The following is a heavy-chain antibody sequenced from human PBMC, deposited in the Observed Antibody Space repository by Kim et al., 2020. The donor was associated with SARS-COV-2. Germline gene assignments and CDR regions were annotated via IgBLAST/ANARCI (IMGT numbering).Heavy chain of an antibody. J-gene: IGHJ4*02. CDR2: IHYSGST. Sequence: SETLSLTCTVSGGSISSYSWSWIRQPPGKGLEWIGYIHYSGSTNYNPSLKSRVTISVDTSKNQFSLKLSSVTAADTAAYYCARASKMAGFDYWGQGTLVT. V-gene: IGHV4-59*13. D-gene: IGHD6-19*01. CDR3: ARASKMAGFDY. CDR1: GGSISSYS.